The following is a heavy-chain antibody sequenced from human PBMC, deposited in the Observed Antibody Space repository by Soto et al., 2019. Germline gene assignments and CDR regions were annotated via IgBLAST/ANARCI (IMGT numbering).Heavy chain of an antibody. J-gene: IGHJ5*02. V-gene: IGHV4-30-4*01. CDR3: ASGGGSTSDTGWFDP. D-gene: IGHD2-2*01. CDR1: GGSISSGDYY. CDR2: IYYSGST. Sequence: KPSETLSLTCTVSGGSISSGDYYWSWIRQPPGKGLEWIGYIYYSGSTYYNPSLKSRVTISVDTSKNQFSLKLSSVTAADTAVYYCASGGGSTSDTGWFDPWGQGTLVTVSS.